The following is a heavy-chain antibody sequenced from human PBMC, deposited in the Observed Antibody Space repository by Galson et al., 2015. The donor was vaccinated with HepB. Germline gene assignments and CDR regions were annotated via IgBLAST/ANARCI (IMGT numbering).Heavy chain of an antibody. CDR2: FDPEDGET. CDR3: ATDEGSSSWYPY. D-gene: IGHD6-13*01. J-gene: IGHJ4*02. Sequence: SVKVSCKVSGYTLTELSMHWVRQAPGKGLEWMGGFDPEDGETIYAQKFQGRVTMTEDTSTDTAYMELSSLRSEDTAAYYCATDEGSSSWYPYWGQGTLVTVSS. V-gene: IGHV1-24*01. CDR1: GYTLTELS.